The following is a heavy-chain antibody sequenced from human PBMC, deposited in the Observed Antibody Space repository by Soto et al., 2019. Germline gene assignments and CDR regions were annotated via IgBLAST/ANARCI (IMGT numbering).Heavy chain of an antibody. CDR2: IIPILGIA. Sequence: QVQLVQSGAEVKKPGSSVKVSCKASGGTFSSYTISWVRQAPGQGLEWMGRIIPILGIANYAQKFQGRVTITADKSTSTAYMELSSLRSEDTAVYYCARGPSGTVQYYYYYGMDVWGQGTTVTVSS. CDR1: GGTFSSYT. D-gene: IGHD4-17*01. V-gene: IGHV1-69*02. CDR3: ARGPSGTVQYYYYYGMDV. J-gene: IGHJ6*02.